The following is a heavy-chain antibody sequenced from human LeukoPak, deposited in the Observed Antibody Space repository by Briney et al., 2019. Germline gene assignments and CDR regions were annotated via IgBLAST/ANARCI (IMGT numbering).Heavy chain of an antibody. CDR2: IIPIFGTA. J-gene: IGHJ3*02. CDR1: GGTFSSYA. V-gene: IGHV1-69*13. D-gene: IGHD7-27*01. CDR3: ARWGPERLLGAFDI. Sequence: ASVKVSCKASGGTFSSYAISWVRQAPGQGLEWMGGIIPIFGTANYAQKFQGRVTITADESTSTAYMELSSLRSEDTAVYYCARWGPERLLGAFDIWGQGTMVTVSS.